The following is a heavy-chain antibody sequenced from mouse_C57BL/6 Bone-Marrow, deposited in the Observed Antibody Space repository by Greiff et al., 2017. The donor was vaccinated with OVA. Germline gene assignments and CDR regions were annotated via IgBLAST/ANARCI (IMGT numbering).Heavy chain of an antibody. CDR1: GFTFSSYA. D-gene: IGHD1-1*01. Sequence: EVKVVESGGGLVKPGGSLKLSCAASGFTFSSYAMSWVRQTPEKRLEWVATISDGGSYTYYPDNVKGRFTISRDNAKNNLYLQMSHLKSEDTAMYYCASLYYGSSHWYFDVWGTGTTVTVSS. CDR3: ASLYYGSSHWYFDV. CDR2: ISDGGSYT. V-gene: IGHV5-4*03. J-gene: IGHJ1*03.